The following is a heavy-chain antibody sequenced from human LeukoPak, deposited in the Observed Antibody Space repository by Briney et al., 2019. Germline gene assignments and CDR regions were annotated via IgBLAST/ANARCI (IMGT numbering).Heavy chain of an antibody. J-gene: IGHJ6*03. V-gene: IGHV4-59*01. Sequence: SETLSLTCTVSGGSISSYYWSWIRQPPGKGLEWIGYIYYSGSTNYNPSLKSRVTISVDTSKNQFSLKLSSVTAADTAVYYCARPSRGNYYYYMDVWGKGTTVTISS. CDR1: GGSISSYY. CDR3: ARPSRGNYYYYMDV. CDR2: IYYSGST. D-gene: IGHD3-10*01.